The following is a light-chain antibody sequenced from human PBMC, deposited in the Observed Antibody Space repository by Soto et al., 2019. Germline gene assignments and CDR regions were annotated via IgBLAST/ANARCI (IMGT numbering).Light chain of an antibody. Sequence: QSVLTQPASVSGSPGQSITISCTGTSSDVGGYDYVSWYKHLPGTAPKPLIYTNDQRPSGVPDRFSGSKSGTSASLAISGLQSEDEADYYCAVWDDSLNGHVFGAGTKVTVL. V-gene: IGLV1-44*01. J-gene: IGLJ1*01. CDR3: AVWDDSLNGHV. CDR1: SSDVGGYDY. CDR2: TND.